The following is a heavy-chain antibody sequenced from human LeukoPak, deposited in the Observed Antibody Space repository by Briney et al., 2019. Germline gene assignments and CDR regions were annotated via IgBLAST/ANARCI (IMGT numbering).Heavy chain of an antibody. V-gene: IGHV1-46*01. CDR2: INPSGGST. CDR3: AREPVQQQNYYYMDV. CDR1: GYTFTGYY. Sequence: ASVKVSCKASGYTFTGYYMHWVRQAPGQGLEWMGIINPSGGSTSYAQKFQGRVTMTRDMSTSTVYMELSSLRSEDTAVYYCAREPVQQQNYYYMDVWGKGTTVTVSS. D-gene: IGHD6-13*01. J-gene: IGHJ6*03.